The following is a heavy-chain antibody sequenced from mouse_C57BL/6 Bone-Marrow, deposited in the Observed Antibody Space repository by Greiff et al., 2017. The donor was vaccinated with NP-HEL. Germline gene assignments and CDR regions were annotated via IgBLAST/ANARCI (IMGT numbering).Heavy chain of an antibody. Sequence: DVQLQESGPELVKPGASVKMSCKASGYTFTDYNMHWVKQSHGKSLEWIGYINPNNGGTSYNQKFKGKATLTVNKSSSTAYMELRSLTSEDSAVYYCASNPPDHYGSSSFAYWGQGTLVTVSA. CDR2: INPNNGGT. CDR3: ASNPPDHYGSSSFAY. D-gene: IGHD1-1*01. V-gene: IGHV1-22*01. J-gene: IGHJ3*01. CDR1: GYTFTDYN.